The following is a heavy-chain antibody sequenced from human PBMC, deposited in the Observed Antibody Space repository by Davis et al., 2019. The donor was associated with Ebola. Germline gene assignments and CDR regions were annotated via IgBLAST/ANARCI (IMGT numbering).Heavy chain of an antibody. D-gene: IGHD6-25*01. CDR2: ISGSGSNT. V-gene: IGHV3-23*01. CDR3: AISQRTWDMEY. J-gene: IGHJ4*02. Sequence: GESLKISCAAFGFPFSSYAITWVRQAPGKGLEWVSAISGSGSNTHYADSVKGRFTISRDNSKNTLYLQMNSLRAEDTAVYYCAISQRTWDMEYWGQGTLVTVSS. CDR1: GFPFSSYA.